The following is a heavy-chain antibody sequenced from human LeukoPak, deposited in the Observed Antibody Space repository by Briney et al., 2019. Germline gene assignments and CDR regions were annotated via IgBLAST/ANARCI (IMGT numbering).Heavy chain of an antibody. Sequence: SETLSLTCTVSGGSISSGGYYWSWIRQPPGKGLEWIGYICHSGSTYYNPSLKSRVTISVDRSKNQFSLKLSSVTAADTAVYYCARLDGSGSYYTLDYWGQGTLVTVSS. J-gene: IGHJ4*02. D-gene: IGHD3-10*01. CDR3: ARLDGSGSYYTLDY. CDR2: ICHSGST. V-gene: IGHV4-30-2*01. CDR1: GGSISSGGYY.